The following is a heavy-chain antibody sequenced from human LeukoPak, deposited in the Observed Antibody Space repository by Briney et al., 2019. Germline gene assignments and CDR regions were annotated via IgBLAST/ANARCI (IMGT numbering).Heavy chain of an antibody. CDR2: INPNSGGT. Sequence: ASVKVSCKASGYTFTGYYIHWVRQAPGQGLEWMGWINPNSGGTNYAQKFQGRVTMTRDTSISTAYMELSRLRSDDTAVYYCASPYDTLTGYFDYWGQGTLVTVSS. D-gene: IGHD3-9*01. J-gene: IGHJ4*02. V-gene: IGHV1-2*02. CDR1: GYTFTGYY. CDR3: ASPYDTLTGYFDY.